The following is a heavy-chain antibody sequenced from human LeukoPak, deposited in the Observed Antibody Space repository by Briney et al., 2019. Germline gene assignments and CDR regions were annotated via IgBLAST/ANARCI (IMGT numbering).Heavy chain of an antibody. CDR3: ARDPHSGYDYEGHYYYYYMDV. D-gene: IGHD5-12*01. CDR1: GFTFSSYG. CDR2: IRYDGSNK. Sequence: HPGGSLRLSCAASGFTFSSYGMHWVRQAPGKGLEWVAFIRYDGSNKYYADSVKGRFTISRDNSKNTLYLQMNSLRAEDTAVYYCARDPHSGYDYEGHYYYYYMDVWGKGTTVTVSS. V-gene: IGHV3-30*02. J-gene: IGHJ6*03.